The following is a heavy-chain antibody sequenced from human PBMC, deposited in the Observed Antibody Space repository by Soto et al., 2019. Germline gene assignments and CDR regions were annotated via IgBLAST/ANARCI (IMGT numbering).Heavy chain of an antibody. Sequence: QVPLVQSGAEVKEPGASVTVSCRASGDRFTDYYMHWVRQAPGQGLEWMGWINPNSGVTKYAQKFQGWVTMTRDTSIRTVYIQLSRLGFDDTAIYYCARESGGATATLDYYYFYMDVWGTGTTVTVSS. CDR1: GDRFTDYY. V-gene: IGHV1-2*04. D-gene: IGHD5-12*01. CDR3: ARESGGATATLDYYYFYMDV. J-gene: IGHJ6*03. CDR2: INPNSGVT.